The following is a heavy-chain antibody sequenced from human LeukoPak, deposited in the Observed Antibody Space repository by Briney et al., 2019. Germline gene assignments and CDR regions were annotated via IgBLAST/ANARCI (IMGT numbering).Heavy chain of an antibody. CDR1: GFTFSSYE. V-gene: IGHV3-23*01. Sequence: GGSLRLSCAASGFTFSSYEMNWVRQAPGKGLEWVSAISGSGGTTYYADSVKGRFTISRDNSKNTLALQMNSLTAEDTAVYYCARDGYSNYFYIDVWGKGTTVTVSS. D-gene: IGHD5-24*01. J-gene: IGHJ6*03. CDR3: ARDGYSNYFYIDV. CDR2: ISGSGGTT.